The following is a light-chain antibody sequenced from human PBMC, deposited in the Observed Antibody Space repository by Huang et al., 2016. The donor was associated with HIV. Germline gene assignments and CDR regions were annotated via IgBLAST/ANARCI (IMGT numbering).Light chain of an antibody. CDR1: ENIRKY. CDR2: SAS. Sequence: DIQITQSPSSLSASVGDRVTIPCRASENIRKYLNWYQQKPGKPPKRLIHSASTLQSGVPSRFSGSGSGTDFTLNITSLQPEDFATYYCQGSLSIPHTFGQGTNLEIK. J-gene: IGKJ2*01. CDR3: QGSLSIPHT. V-gene: IGKV1-39*01.